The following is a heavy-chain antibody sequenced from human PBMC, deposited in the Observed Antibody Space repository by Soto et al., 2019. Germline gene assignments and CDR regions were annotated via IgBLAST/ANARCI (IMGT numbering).Heavy chain of an antibody. CDR1: GFTFSSYA. CDR3: ARDQDYFDY. Sequence: QVQLVESGGGVVQPGRSLRLSCAASGFTFSSYAMHWVRQAPGKGLEWVAVISYDGSNKYYADSVKGRFTISRDNSKNPLYLQMNSLRAEDTAVYYCARDQDYFDYWGQGTLVTVSS. CDR2: ISYDGSNK. J-gene: IGHJ4*02. V-gene: IGHV3-30-3*01.